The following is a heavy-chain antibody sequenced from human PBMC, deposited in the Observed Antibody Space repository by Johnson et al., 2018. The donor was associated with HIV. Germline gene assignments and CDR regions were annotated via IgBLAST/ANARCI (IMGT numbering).Heavy chain of an antibody. CDR2: ISESGGST. Sequence: VQLVESGGGVVQPGRSLRLSCAASGFTFSSDAMSWVRQAPGKGLEWVSVISESGGSTYSADSVKGRFTISRDNAKNTLYLQINSLRAEDTAVYYCASGWGIAASDAFDIWGQGTMVIVSS. J-gene: IGHJ3*02. CDR3: ASGWGIAASDAFDI. CDR1: GFTFSSDA. V-gene: IGHV3-23*04. D-gene: IGHD6-13*01.